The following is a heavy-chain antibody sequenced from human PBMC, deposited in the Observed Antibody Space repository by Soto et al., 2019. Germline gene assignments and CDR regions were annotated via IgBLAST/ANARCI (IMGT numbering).Heavy chain of an antibody. V-gene: IGHV1-69*01. D-gene: IGHD2-2*01. CDR2: IIPISGTA. Sequence: QVQLVQSGAEVKKPGSSVKVSCKASGGTFSSYAISWVRQAPGQGLEWMGGIIPISGTANYAQKSQGRVTITAVESSRAADLGLSSLISEDTAVYYCARSQGSSTSLEIYYYYYYGMDVWGQGTTVTVSS. CDR3: ARSQGSSTSLEIYYYYYYGMDV. CDR1: GGTFSSYA. J-gene: IGHJ6*02.